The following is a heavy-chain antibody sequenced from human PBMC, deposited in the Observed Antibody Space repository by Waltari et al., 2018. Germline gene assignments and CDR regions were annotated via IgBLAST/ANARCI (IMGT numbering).Heavy chain of an antibody. D-gene: IGHD3-22*01. Sequence: EEHLLGSGGGLAQPGGSLRLSCAASGFNFISYAMSWVRQAPGKGLEWVSGISDSGVITKYADSVKGRFTVSRDNSKNTVFLHLNSLRAEDTAIYYCARHLYSIDYLELAKWGQGTLVTVSS. CDR2: ISDSGVIT. J-gene: IGHJ4*02. CDR3: ARHLYSIDYLELAK. V-gene: IGHV3-23*01. CDR1: GFNFISYA.